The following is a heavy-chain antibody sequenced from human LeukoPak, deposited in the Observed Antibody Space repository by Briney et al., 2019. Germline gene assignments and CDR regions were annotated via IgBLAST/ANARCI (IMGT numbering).Heavy chain of an antibody. Sequence: GGSLRLSCAASGLTFSSYAMSWVRQAPGKGLEWVSAISGSGGSTYYADSVKGRFTISRDNSKNTLYLQMNSLRAEDTAVYYCAAQNHYYDSSGYYRLFDYWGQGTLVTVSS. CDR2: ISGSGGST. CDR1: GLTFSSYA. J-gene: IGHJ4*02. D-gene: IGHD3-22*01. V-gene: IGHV3-23*01. CDR3: AAQNHYYDSSGYYRLFDY.